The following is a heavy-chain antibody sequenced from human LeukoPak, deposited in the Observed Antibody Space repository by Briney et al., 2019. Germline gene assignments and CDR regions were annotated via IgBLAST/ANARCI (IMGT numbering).Heavy chain of an antibody. J-gene: IGHJ4*02. Sequence: GASVKVSCRASGYTFTSYAMHWVRQAPGQRLEWMGWINAGNGNTKYSQKFQGRVTITRDTSASTAYMELSSLRSEDTAVYYCARSPYLEWLLSCLDYWGQGTLVTVSS. D-gene: IGHD3-3*01. CDR1: GYTFTSYA. CDR3: ARSPYLEWLLSCLDY. V-gene: IGHV1-3*01. CDR2: INAGNGNT.